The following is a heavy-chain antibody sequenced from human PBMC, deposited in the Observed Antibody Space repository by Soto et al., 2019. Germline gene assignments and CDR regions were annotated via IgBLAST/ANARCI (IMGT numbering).Heavy chain of an antibody. CDR1: GYSFTSSW. D-gene: IGHD6-6*01. J-gene: IGHJ4*02. CDR3: ARRGSSSSFGSAS. CDR2: IDPSDSYI. Sequence: EVQLVQSGAEVKKPGESLRISCQGAGYSFTSSWISWVRQMPGEGLEWMGMIDPSDSYINYSPSFQGRVTISADKSISTAYLQWSSLKDSATAMYYFARRGSSSSFGSASGGKGTLVPVSS. V-gene: IGHV5-10-1*03.